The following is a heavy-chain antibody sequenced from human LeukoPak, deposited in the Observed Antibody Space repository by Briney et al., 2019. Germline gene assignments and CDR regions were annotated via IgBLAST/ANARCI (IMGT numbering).Heavy chain of an antibody. CDR1: GGSISSYY. CDR2: IYYSGST. V-gene: IGHV4-59*08. Sequence: SETLSLTCTVSGGSISSYYWSWIRQPPGKGLEWIGYIYYSGSTNYNPSLKSRVTISVDTSKNQFSLKLSSVTAADTAAYYCARHPAYCGGDCSLYFQHWGQGTLVTVSS. J-gene: IGHJ1*01. D-gene: IGHD2-21*02. CDR3: ARHPAYCGGDCSLYFQH.